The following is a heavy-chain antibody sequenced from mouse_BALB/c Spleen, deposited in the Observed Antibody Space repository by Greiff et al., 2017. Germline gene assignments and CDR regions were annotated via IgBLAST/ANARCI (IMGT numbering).Heavy chain of an antibody. J-gene: IGHJ2*01. Sequence: QVQLQQSGAELVRPGVSVKISCKGSGYTFTDYAMHWVKQSHAKSLEWIGVISTYYGDASYNQKFKGKATMTVDKSSSTAYMELARLTSEDSAIYYCARRGSGCYFDDWGQGTTLTVSS. CDR3: ARRGSGCYFDD. CDR1: GYTFTDYA. V-gene: IGHV1S137*01. CDR2: ISTYYGDA. D-gene: IGHD3-1*01.